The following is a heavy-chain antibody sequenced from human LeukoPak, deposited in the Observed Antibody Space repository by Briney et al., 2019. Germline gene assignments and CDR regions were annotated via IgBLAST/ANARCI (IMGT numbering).Heavy chain of an antibody. CDR2: VSGSGSNT. V-gene: IGHV3-23*01. J-gene: IGHJ4*02. D-gene: IGHD6-19*01. CDR1: GFQFSNFA. CDR3: AIAKGPVDIVVAATGVFGY. Sequence: PGGSLRLSCVASGFQFSNFAMAWVRQAPGKGLEWVSGVSGSGSNTYYTDSVKGRFTISRDNSKNTLFLQMNSLRADDTAVYYCAIAKGPVDIVVAATGVFGYWGQGTLVTVSS.